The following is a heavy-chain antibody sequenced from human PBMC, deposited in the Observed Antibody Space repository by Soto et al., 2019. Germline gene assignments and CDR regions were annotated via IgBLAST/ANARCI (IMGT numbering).Heavy chain of an antibody. V-gene: IGHV4-34*01. CDR2: INHSGST. CDR1: GGSFSGYY. Sequence: SETLSLTCAVYGGSFSGYYWSWIRQPPGKGLEWIGEINHSGSTNYNPSFKSQVTISVDTSKNQFSLKLSSVTAADTAVYYCARLDKLGSIAARPPSYYYYYGMDVWGQGTTVTVSS. J-gene: IGHJ6*02. CDR3: ARLDKLGSIAARPPSYYYYYGMDV. D-gene: IGHD6-6*01.